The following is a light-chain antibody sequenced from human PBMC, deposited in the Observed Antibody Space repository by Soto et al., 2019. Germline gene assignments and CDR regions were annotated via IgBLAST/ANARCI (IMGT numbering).Light chain of an antibody. CDR2: GEY. Sequence: EILLTHSPGTLCLSSVDIATLSCSASQSVNSNYLTWYQQKPGLTPRLLIYGEYSRATGIQDRFSGSGSGKDFTITIRRMETEDFVVYHCQKYDGSHRTFG. J-gene: IGKJ1*01. CDR3: QKYDGSHRT. CDR1: QSVNSNY. V-gene: IGKV3-20*01.